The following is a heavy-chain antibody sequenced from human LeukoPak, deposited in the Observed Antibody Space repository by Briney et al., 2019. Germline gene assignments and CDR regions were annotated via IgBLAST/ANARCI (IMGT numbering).Heavy chain of an antibody. CDR2: IYSDGST. CDR1: GFTVSSNY. J-gene: IGHJ4*02. Sequence: PGGSLRLSCAASGFTVSSNYISWVRQAPGKGLEWVSVIYSDGSTYYADSVKGRFTISRDNSKNTLYLQMDSLRAEDTAVYYCAKDRGRGGTFHYWGQGTLVTVSA. CDR3: AKDRGRGGTFHY. V-gene: IGHV3-53*05. D-gene: IGHD3-16*01.